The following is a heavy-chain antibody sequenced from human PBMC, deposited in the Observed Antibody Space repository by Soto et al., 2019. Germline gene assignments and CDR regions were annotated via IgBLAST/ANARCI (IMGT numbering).Heavy chain of an antibody. CDR1: GGSMSGYY. J-gene: IGHJ3*02. V-gene: IGHV4-4*07. CDR2: IYTSGST. D-gene: IGHD3-10*01. Sequence: ETLSLTCTVSGGSMSGYYWNWIRQPAGKGLEYIGQIYTSGSTNYDPSLKSRVTMSRDMSENQFSLRLNSVTAADTAVYYCARGSDAYGFDIWGQGTMVTVSS. CDR3: ARGSDAYGFDI.